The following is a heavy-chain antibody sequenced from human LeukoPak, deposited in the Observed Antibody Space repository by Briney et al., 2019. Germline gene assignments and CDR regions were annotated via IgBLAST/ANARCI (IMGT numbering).Heavy chain of an antibody. J-gene: IGHJ5*02. V-gene: IGHV4-39*07. Sequence: PSETLSLTCTVSGGSISSSSYYWGWIRQPPGKGLEWIGSIYYSGSTYYNPSLKSRVTISVDTSKNQFSLKLSSVTAADTAVYYCARGRPSLGTTTWWNNWFDPWGQGTLVTVSS. CDR1: GGSISSSSYY. D-gene: IGHD1-26*01. CDR2: IYYSGST. CDR3: ARGRPSLGTTTWWNNWFDP.